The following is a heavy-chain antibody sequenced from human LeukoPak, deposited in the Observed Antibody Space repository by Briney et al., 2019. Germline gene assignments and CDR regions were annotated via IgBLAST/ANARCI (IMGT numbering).Heavy chain of an antibody. V-gene: IGHV3-33*01. J-gene: IGHJ4*02. CDR2: IAYDGSRA. CDR3: TRYNNDHFDY. CDR1: GFTLGGYG. D-gene: IGHD1-14*01. Sequence: GGSLRLSCAGSGFTLGGYGMHWFRQTPGKGLEWVAVIAYDGSRAFYADSVKGRFTISRDNSKNTMSVQMDDLRAEDTAVYYCTRYNNDHFDYWGQGTPVTVSS.